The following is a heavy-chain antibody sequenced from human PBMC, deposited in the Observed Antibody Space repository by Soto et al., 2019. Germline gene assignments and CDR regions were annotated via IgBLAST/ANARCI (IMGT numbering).Heavy chain of an antibody. V-gene: IGHV4-30-4*01. Sequence: SETLSLTCTVSGGSISSGDYYWSWIRQPPGKGLEWIGYIYYSGSTYYNPSLKSRVTISVDTSKNQFSLKLSSVTAADTAVYYCARARNWPHLIYYYYGMDVWGQGTTVTVSS. D-gene: IGHD1-1*01. CDR3: ARARNWPHLIYYYYGMDV. J-gene: IGHJ6*02. CDR1: GGSISSGDYY. CDR2: IYYSGST.